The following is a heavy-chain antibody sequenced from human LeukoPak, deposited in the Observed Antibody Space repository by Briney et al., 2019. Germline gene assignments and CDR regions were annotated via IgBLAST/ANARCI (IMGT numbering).Heavy chain of an antibody. D-gene: IGHD2-15*01. V-gene: IGHV3-21*01. CDR3: ARDGLAAATLHWCFDL. CDR1: GFIFSSYG. CDR2: ISSSSYI. J-gene: IGHJ2*01. Sequence: GGSLRLSCAASGFIFSSYGMHWVRQAPGKGLEWVSSISSSSYIYYADSVKGRFTISRDNARNSLYLQMNSLRAEDTAVYYCARDGLAAATLHWCFDLWGRGTLVTVSS.